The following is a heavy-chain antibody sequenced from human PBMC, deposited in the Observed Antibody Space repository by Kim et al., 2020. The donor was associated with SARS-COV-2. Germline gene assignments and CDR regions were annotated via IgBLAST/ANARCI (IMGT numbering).Heavy chain of an antibody. J-gene: IGHJ6*02. V-gene: IGHV4-39*01. CDR3: ARPAPLPAGGMDV. Sequence: YNSPLTGRVTLSVDTSKNQFSRNLTSVTAADTAVYYCARPAPLPAGGMDVWGQGTTVTVSS.